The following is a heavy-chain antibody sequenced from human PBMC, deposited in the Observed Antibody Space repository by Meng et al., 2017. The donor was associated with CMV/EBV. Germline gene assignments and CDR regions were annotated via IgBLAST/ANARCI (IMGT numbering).Heavy chain of an antibody. CDR1: GFTFSSYG. D-gene: IGHD2-21*01. CDR3: AKEDTVVTRDYYYGMDV. Sequence: GESLKISCAASGFTFSSYGMHWVRQAPGKGLEWVAFIRYDGSNKYYADSVKGRFTFSRDNSKNTLYLQMNSLRAEDTAVYYCAKEDTVVTRDYYYGMDVWGQGTTVTVSS. CDR2: IRYDGSNK. J-gene: IGHJ6*02. V-gene: IGHV3-30*02.